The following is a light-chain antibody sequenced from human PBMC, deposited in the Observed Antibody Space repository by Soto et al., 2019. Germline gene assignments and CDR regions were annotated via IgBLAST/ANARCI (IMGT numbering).Light chain of an antibody. CDR1: SSDVGSYNL. Sequence: QSALTQPASVSGSPGQSITISCTGTSSDVGSYNLVSWYQQHPGKAPKLMIYEGSKRPSGVSNRFSGSKSGNTASLTISGLRAGDEADYYGCSYAGSSTPHVVFGGGTKVTVL. CDR3: CSYAGSSTPHVV. V-gene: IGLV2-23*01. J-gene: IGLJ2*01. CDR2: EGS.